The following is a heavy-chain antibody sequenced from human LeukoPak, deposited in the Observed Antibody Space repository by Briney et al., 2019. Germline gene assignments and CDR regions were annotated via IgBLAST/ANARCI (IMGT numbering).Heavy chain of an antibody. D-gene: IGHD1-26*01. J-gene: IGHJ3*02. CDR3: ALGGHDAFDI. CDR1: GYTFTSYA. V-gene: IGHV1-18*01. CDR2: ISAYNGNT. Sequence: ASVKVSCKASGYTFTSYAMHWVRQAPGQRLEWMGWISAYNGNTNYAQKLQGRVTMTTDTSTSTAYMELRSLRSDDTAVYYCALGGHDAFDIWGQGTMVTVSS.